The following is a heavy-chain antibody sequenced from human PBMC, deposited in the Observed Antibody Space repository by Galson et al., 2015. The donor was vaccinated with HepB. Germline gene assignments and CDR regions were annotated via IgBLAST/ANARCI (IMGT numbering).Heavy chain of an antibody. Sequence: SLRLSCAASGFTFSSYAIHWVRQTPGKGLEWVALISYDGSNKYYADSVKGRFTFSRDNSKNTLYLQMNSLTAEDTAVYFCARDTLRFGYGGGFDLWGRGTLVTVSS. CDR1: GFTFSSYA. CDR3: ARDTLRFGYGGGFDL. J-gene: IGHJ2*01. CDR2: ISYDGSNK. V-gene: IGHV3-30*04. D-gene: IGHD3-10*01.